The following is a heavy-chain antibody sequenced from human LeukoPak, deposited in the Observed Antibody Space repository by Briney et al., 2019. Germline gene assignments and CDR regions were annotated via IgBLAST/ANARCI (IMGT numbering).Heavy chain of an antibody. CDR3: AVHDYSNSYFDY. J-gene: IGHJ4*02. CDR1: GFTFSSYS. V-gene: IGHV3-21*01. D-gene: IGHD4-11*01. Sequence: GGSLRLSCAASGFTFSSYSMNWVRQAPGNGLEWVSSISSSSSYIYYADSVKGRFTISRDNAKNSLYLQMNSLRAEDTAVYYCAVHDYSNSYFDYWGQGTLVTVSS. CDR2: ISSSSSYI.